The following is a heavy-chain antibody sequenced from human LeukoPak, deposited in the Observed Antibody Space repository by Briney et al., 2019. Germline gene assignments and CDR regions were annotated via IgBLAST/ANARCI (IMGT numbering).Heavy chain of an antibody. CDR1: GYTFTDYY. CDR3: ARGVLAGYDSSGYPFYNWFDP. D-gene: IGHD3-22*01. J-gene: IGHJ5*02. V-gene: IGHV1-2*02. CDR2: INPNSGGT. Sequence: GASVRVSCKASGYTFTDYYIHWVRQAPGRGLEWLGWINPNSGGTNYAEKFQGRVTMTRDTSISTAYMELRRLTSDDTAVYYCARGVLAGYDSSGYPFYNWFDPWGQGTLVTVSS.